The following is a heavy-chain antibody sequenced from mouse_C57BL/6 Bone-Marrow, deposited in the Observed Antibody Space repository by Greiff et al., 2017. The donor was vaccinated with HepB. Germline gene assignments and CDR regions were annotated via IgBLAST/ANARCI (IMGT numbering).Heavy chain of an antibody. CDR1: EYEFPSHD. CDR2: INSDGGST. D-gene: IGHD3-2*02. CDR3: ARHGSGPHYYAMDY. Sequence: EVNVVESGGGLVQPGESLKLSCESNEYEFPSHDMSWVRKTPEKRLELVAAINSDGGSTYYPDTMERRFIISRDNTKKTLYLPMSSLRSEDTALYYCARHGSGPHYYAMDYWGQGTSVTVSS. V-gene: IGHV5-2*01. J-gene: IGHJ4*01.